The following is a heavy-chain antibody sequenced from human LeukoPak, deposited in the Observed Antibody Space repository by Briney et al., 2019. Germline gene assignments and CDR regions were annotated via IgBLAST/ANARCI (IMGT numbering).Heavy chain of an antibody. CDR3: ARVAVSGPTGWFDS. CDR1: GFTFSSYA. Sequence: GGSLRLSCAASGFTFSSYAMHWVRQAPGKGLEWVAVISYDGSNKYYADSVRGRFTISRDNVDNVVYLQMNSLGAEDTAVYYCARVAVSGPTGWFDSWGQGTLVIVSS. D-gene: IGHD2-8*02. CDR2: ISYDGSNK. J-gene: IGHJ5*01. V-gene: IGHV3-30-3*01.